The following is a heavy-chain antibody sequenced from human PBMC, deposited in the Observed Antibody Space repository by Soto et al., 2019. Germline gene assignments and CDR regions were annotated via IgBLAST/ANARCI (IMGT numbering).Heavy chain of an antibody. V-gene: IGHV3-23*01. Sequence: EVQLLESGGGLVQPGGSLRLSCAASGFTFSSYAMSWVSQAPGKGLEWVSAISGSGGSTYYADYVKGRFTISRDNPKNTLYLQMNSLRAEDTAVYYCAKDRAAYRGYDSTDYWGQGTLVTGSS. CDR3: AKDRAAYRGYDSTDY. CDR1: GFTFSSYA. D-gene: IGHD5-12*01. J-gene: IGHJ4*02. CDR2: ISGSGGST.